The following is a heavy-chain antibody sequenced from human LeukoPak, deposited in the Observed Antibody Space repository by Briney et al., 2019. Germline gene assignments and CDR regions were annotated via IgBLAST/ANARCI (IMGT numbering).Heavy chain of an antibody. CDR1: GGSFSRYY. J-gene: IGHJ4*02. CDR3: AGNYDTLTGYDY. V-gene: IGHV4-34*01. D-gene: IGHD3-9*01. Sequence: PSETLSLTCAVYGGSFSRYYWTWIRQPPGKGLEWVGEVNHSGTTNYNSSLNSRLAISVDTSKNQFSLKLISVTAADTAVYYCAGNYDTLTGYDYWGQGTLVTVSS. CDR2: VNHSGTT.